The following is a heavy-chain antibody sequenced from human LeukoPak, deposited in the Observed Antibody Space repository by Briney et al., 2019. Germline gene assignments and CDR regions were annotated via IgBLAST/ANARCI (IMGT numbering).Heavy chain of an antibody. D-gene: IGHD3-3*01. V-gene: IGHV3-23*01. CDR1: GFTFTSYA. J-gene: IGHJ5*02. CDR3: ARASGLRSFTLIS. CDR2: TRDGTAGT. Sequence: GGSLRLSCAASGFTFTSYAMNWVRPAPGKGLEWVSRTRDGTAGTYYADSVKGRFTSSRDNSKKTLYLQMNGLRAEDTAVYYCARASGLRSFTLISWGLGTLVTVSS.